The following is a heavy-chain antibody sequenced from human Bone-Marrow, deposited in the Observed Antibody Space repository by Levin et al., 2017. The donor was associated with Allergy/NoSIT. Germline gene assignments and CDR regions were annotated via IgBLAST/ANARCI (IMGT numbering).Heavy chain of an antibody. CDR2: LQSSQYT. CDR3: AGAYCGGDCYMRDYFYFGVDV. J-gene: IGHJ6*02. D-gene: IGHD2-21*02. CDR1: GVSFTNSY. V-gene: IGHV4-59*13. Sequence: SQTLSLTCAVSGVSFTNSYWNWFRPSPGKKLEWIACLQSSQYTKSNPSLAGRVTMSLDTSTSLVSLTLRSVTSAYTAVYSFAGAYCGGDCYMRDYFYFGVDVWGRGTTVSVSS.